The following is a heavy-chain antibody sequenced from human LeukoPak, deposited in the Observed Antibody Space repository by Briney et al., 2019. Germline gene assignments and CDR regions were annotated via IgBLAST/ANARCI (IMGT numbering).Heavy chain of an antibody. V-gene: IGHV6-1*01. CDR3: PGSGSGSSFDS. D-gene: IGHD3-10*01. Sequence: SQTLSLTCAISGDSVSRNSSAWHWLSQSPSRDLEGLGRTYYRSKWYTDYAVFVKSRITSNLDTSKNQLSLQLNSVTPEDTGVYYCPGSGSGSSFDSWGQGTLVTVSS. CDR1: GDSVSRNSSA. J-gene: IGHJ4*02. CDR2: TYYRSKWYT.